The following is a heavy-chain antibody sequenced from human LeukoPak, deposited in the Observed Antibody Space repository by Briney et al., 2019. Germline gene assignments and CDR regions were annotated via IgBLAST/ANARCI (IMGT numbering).Heavy chain of an antibody. D-gene: IGHD3-22*01. V-gene: IGHV1-2*02. CDR1: GYIFTGYY. CDR2: INPNSGGT. J-gene: IGHJ6*02. Sequence: GASVKVSCKASGYIFTGYYMHWVRQAPGQGLEWMGWINPNSGGTNYAQKFQGRVTMTRDTSISTAYMALSRLRSDDTAVYYCARDPLNYYDSSGGGDYHGMDVWGPGTTVAVSS. CDR3: ARDPLNYYDSSGGGDYHGMDV.